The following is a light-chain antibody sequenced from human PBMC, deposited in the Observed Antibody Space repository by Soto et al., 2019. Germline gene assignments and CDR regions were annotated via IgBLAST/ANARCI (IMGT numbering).Light chain of an antibody. V-gene: IGLV2-8*01. Sequence: QSVLTQPPSASGSPGQSVTISCTGTSSDVGRYNYVSWYQQHPGKAPKLMISEVNKRASGVPDRFSGSKSGNTASLTVSGLQAEDEADYYCSPYAGTPFVFGTGTKVTV. CDR1: SSDVGRYNY. CDR3: SPYAGTPFV. J-gene: IGLJ1*01. CDR2: EVN.